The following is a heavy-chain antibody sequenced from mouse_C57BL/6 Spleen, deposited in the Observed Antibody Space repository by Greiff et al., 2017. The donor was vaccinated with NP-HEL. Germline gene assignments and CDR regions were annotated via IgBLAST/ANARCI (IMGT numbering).Heavy chain of an antibody. V-gene: IGHV1-64*01. CDR3: ARGGTYYSNFSWFAY. CDR2: IHPNSGST. Sequence: QVHVKQPGAELVKPGASVKLSCKASGYTFTSYWMHWVKQRPGQGLEWIGMIHPNSGSTNYNEKFKSKATLTVDKSSSTAYMQLSSLTSEDSAVYYCARGGTYYSNFSWFAYWGQGTLVTVSA. D-gene: IGHD2-5*01. CDR1: GYTFTSYW. J-gene: IGHJ3*01.